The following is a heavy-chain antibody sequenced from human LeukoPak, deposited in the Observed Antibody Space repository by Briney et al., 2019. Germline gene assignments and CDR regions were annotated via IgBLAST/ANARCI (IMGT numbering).Heavy chain of an antibody. V-gene: IGHV3-30*02. CDR2: IRYDGSNK. CDR3: AKDHPYYFDY. Sequence: GXLRLSCAASGFTFSSYGMHWVRQAPGKGLEWVAFIRYDGSNKYYADSVKGRFTISRDNSKNTLYLQMNSLRAEDTAVYYCAKDHPYYFDYWGQGTLVTVSS. CDR1: GFTFSSYG. J-gene: IGHJ4*02.